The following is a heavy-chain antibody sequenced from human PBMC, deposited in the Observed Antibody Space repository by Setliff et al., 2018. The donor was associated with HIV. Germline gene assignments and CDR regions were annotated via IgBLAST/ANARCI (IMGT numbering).Heavy chain of an antibody. J-gene: IGHJ4*02. CDR2: ISGGGGKT. D-gene: IGHD3-22*01. V-gene: IGHV3-23*01. CDR3: TTYSSVYYHSDC. CDR1: GFTFSNFA. Sequence: PGGSLRLSCAASGFTFSNFAMSWVRQAPGKGLEWVSAISGGGGKTDYADSVKGRFTISRDNSKNTLYLQMNSLRADDTAVYYYTTYSSVYYHSDCWGQGTLVTVSS.